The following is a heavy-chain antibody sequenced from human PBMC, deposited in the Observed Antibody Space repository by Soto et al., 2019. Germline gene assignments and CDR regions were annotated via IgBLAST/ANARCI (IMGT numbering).Heavy chain of an antibody. CDR3: ARDSWSFDY. CDR2: ISYDGSNK. Sequence: GGSLRLSCAASGFTFSSYAMHWVRQAPGKGLEWVAVISYDGSNKYYADSVKGRFTISRDNSKNTPYLQMNSLRAEDTAVYYCARDSWSFDYWGQGTLVTVSS. V-gene: IGHV3-30-3*01. J-gene: IGHJ4*02. CDR1: GFTFSSYA.